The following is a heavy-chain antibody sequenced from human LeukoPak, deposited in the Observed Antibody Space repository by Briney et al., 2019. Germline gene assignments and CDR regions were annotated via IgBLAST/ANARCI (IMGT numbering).Heavy chain of an antibody. D-gene: IGHD3-22*01. V-gene: IGHV1-18*01. J-gene: IGHJ5*02. CDR1: GYTFTSYG. Sequence: GASVKVSCKASGYTFTSYGISWVRQAPGQGLEWMGWISAYNGNTNYAQKLQGRVTMTTDTSTSTAYMELRSLRSDDTAVYYCARYDSSGYYHRDWFDPWGQGTLVTVSS. CDR3: ARYDSSGYYHRDWFDP. CDR2: ISAYNGNT.